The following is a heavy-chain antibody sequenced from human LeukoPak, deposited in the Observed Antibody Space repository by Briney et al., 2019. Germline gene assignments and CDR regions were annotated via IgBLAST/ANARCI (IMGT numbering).Heavy chain of an antibody. CDR3: ARCSGGSCYSDNWFDP. J-gene: IGHJ5*02. CDR2: INPSGGST. V-gene: IGHV1-46*01. Sequence: AAVKVSCTASGYTFTSYYMHWVRQAPGQGLGWMGIINPSGGSTSYAQKFQGRVTMTRDTSTSTVYMELSSRRSEDTAVYYCARCSGGSCYSDNWFDPWGQGTLVTVSS. CDR1: GYTFTSYY. D-gene: IGHD2-15*01.